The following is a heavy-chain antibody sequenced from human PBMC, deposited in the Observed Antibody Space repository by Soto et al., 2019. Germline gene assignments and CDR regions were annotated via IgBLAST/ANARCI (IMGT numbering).Heavy chain of an antibody. Sequence: TLSLTCTVSGGSISSSSYYWGWIRQPPGKGLEWIGNIYYSGSTYNNPSLKSRVTISVDTSKNQFPLKLSPVTAADSAVYYCARQEYYYDRSGYYSPYYNGMDVWGQGTTVTVSS. CDR2: IYYSGST. D-gene: IGHD3-22*01. V-gene: IGHV4-39*01. CDR3: ARQEYYYDRSGYYSPYYNGMDV. J-gene: IGHJ6*02. CDR1: GGSISSSSYY.